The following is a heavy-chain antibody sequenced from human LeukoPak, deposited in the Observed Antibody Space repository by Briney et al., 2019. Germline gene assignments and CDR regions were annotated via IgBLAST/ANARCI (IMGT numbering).Heavy chain of an antibody. V-gene: IGHV3-11*01. Sequence: GGSLRLSCAASGFTFSDYYMSWIRQAPGKGLEWVSSISSSGSTIYYADSVKSRFTISRDNAKNSLYLQMNSLRAEGTAVYYCARVLPRLVRTQGAFDIWGQGTMVTVSS. CDR1: GFTFSDYY. CDR3: ARVLPRLVRTQGAFDI. D-gene: IGHD3-10*01. CDR2: ISSSGSTI. J-gene: IGHJ3*02.